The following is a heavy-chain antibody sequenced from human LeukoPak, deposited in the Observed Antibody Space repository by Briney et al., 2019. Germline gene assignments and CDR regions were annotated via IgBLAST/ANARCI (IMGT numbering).Heavy chain of an antibody. CDR1: GGSFSGYY. V-gene: IGHV4-34*01. D-gene: IGHD3-3*01. CDR3: ARDEAQRYDFWSGYYPPDPFDI. J-gene: IGHJ3*02. Sequence: SETLSLTCAVYGGSFSGYYWSWIRQPPGKGLEWIGESYHSGSTNYNPSLKSRAAISVDTSKNQFSLKLRSVTAADTAVYYCARDEAQRYDFWSGYYPPDPFDIWGQGTMVTVSS. CDR2: SYHSGST.